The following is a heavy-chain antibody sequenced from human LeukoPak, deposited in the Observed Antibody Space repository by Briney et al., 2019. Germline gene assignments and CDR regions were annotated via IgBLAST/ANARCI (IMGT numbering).Heavy chain of an antibody. Sequence: PSETLSLTCTVSGGSISSYYWSWIRQPPGKGLEWIGEINHSGSTNYNPSLKSRVTISVDTSKNQFSLKLSSVTAADTAVYYCARTDYDLDYWGQGTLVTVSS. CDR2: INHSGST. V-gene: IGHV4-34*01. J-gene: IGHJ4*02. CDR1: GGSISSYY. D-gene: IGHD3-16*01. CDR3: ARTDYDLDY.